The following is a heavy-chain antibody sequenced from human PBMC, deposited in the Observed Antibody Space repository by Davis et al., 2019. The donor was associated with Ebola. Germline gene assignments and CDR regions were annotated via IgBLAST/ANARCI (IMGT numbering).Heavy chain of an antibody. D-gene: IGHD6-19*01. CDR3: ARDPSGWYYFDY. J-gene: IGHJ4*02. V-gene: IGHV1-18*01. CDR2: ISAYNGNT. CDR1: GYTFTSYG. Sequence: ASVKVSCKASGYTFTSYGISWVRQAPGQGLEWMGWISAYNGNTNYAQKLQGRVTMTTDTSTSTAYMELSSLRSEDTAVYYCARDPSGWYYFDYWGQGTLVTVSS.